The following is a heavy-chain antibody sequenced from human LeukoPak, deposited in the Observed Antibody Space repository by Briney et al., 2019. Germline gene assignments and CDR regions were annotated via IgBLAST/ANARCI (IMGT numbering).Heavy chain of an antibody. V-gene: IGHV3-30*03. Sequence: GGSLRLSCAASGFMFSSNWMSWVRLAPGRGLEWVALISYDGSVQYYADSVKGRFTISRDSPKNTLYLQMNSLRPEDTAVYYCARERTGFYAEYWGQGTLVTVSS. CDR1: GFMFSSNW. D-gene: IGHD3/OR15-3a*01. CDR2: ISYDGSVQ. J-gene: IGHJ4*02. CDR3: ARERTGFYAEY.